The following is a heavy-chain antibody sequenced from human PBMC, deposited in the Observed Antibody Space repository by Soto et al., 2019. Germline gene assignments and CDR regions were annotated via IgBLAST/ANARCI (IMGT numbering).Heavy chain of an antibody. CDR2: IYYTGST. CDR1: GGSSSGYY. V-gene: IGHV4-59*01. D-gene: IGHD2-2*01. Sequence: PSETMCLTCTVLGGSSSGYYGSWIRQPPGQGLEWIGYIYYTGSTNYNPSLKSRVTISLDTSKTQFSLKLNSVTAADTAVYYCARGGTISAGVKDVWGKGTTVTVSS. J-gene: IGHJ6*04. CDR3: ARGGTISAGVKDV.